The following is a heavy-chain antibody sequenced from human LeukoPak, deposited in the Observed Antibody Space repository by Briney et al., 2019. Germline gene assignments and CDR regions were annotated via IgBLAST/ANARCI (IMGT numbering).Heavy chain of an antibody. CDR3: ARASSSSWYRDFDY. Sequence: SETLSLTCAVYGGSFSGYYWSWIRQPPGKGLEWIGEINHSGSTNYNPSLKSRVTISVDKSKNQFSLKLSSVTAADTAVYYCARASSSSWYRDFDYWGQGTLVTVSS. J-gene: IGHJ4*02. CDR2: INHSGST. V-gene: IGHV4-34*01. D-gene: IGHD6-13*01. CDR1: GGSFSGYY.